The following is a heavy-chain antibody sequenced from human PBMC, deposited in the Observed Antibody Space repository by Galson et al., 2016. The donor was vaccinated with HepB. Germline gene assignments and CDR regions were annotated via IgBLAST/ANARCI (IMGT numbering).Heavy chain of an antibody. CDR2: ISWNSGTI. Sequence: SLRLSCAASGFTFDAYAMHWVRQAPGKGLEWVSGISWNSGTIGYADSVKGRFTISRDTAKNEVSLKLSTVTAADTAVYYCARSQFPYYDFLSGYYSWFDPWGQGALVSVSS. V-gene: IGHV3-9*01. CDR3: ARSQFPYYDFLSGYYSWFDP. CDR1: GFTFDAYA. D-gene: IGHD3-3*01. J-gene: IGHJ5*02.